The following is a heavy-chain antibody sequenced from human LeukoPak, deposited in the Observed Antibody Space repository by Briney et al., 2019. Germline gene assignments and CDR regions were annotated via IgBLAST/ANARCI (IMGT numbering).Heavy chain of an antibody. CDR1: GGTFRSYA. D-gene: IGHD6-13*01. CDR2: IITTFGTT. J-gene: IGHJ6*02. V-gene: IGHV1-69*01. Sequence: GASVKVSCKASGGTFRSYAVSWVRQAPGQGLEWMGGIITTFGTTNYAQRFQDRLTITADDWTSTVYVDLSSLASDDTAVYYCARGGAAGSYYYYYGMDVWGQGTTVTVSS. CDR3: ARGGAAGSYYYYYGMDV.